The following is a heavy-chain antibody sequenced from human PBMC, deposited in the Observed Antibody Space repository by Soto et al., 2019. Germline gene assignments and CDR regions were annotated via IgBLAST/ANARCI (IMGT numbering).Heavy chain of an antibody. V-gene: IGHV4-59*08. D-gene: IGHD3-3*01. Sequence: SETLSLTGTVSGGSISSYYWSWIRQPPGKGLEWIGYIYYSGSTNHNPSLKSRVTISVDTSKNQFSLKLSSVTAADTAVYYCARTIFGVVMIYFDYWGQGTLVTVSS. CDR3: ARTIFGVVMIYFDY. CDR1: GGSISSYY. CDR2: IYYSGST. J-gene: IGHJ4*02.